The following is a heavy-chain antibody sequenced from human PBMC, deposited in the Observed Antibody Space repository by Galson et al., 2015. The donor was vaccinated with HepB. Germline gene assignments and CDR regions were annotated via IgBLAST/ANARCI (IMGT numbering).Heavy chain of an antibody. CDR3: AREPRDYYYGMDA. V-gene: IGHV1-2*02. J-gene: IGHJ6*02. Sequence: SVKVSCKASGYTFTGDYMHWVRQAPGQGLEWMGWINPNSGGTNYAQKFQGRVTMTRDTSISTAYMELSRLRSDDTAVYYCAREPRDYYYGMDAWGQGTTVTVSS. CDR1: GYTFTGDY. D-gene: IGHD3-10*01. CDR2: INPNSGGT.